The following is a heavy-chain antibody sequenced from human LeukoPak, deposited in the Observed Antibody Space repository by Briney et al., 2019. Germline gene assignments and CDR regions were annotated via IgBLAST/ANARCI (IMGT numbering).Heavy chain of an antibody. Sequence: GGSLRLSCVASGFTFSQYWMYWVRQVPGKGLEWVSRVNSDGSDTIYADSVKGRFTISRDNAKNTLFLQMNRLRAEDTAVYYCTRVQASWEIIGGYSFDYWGQGILVTVSS. CDR1: GFTFSQYW. CDR3: TRVQASWEIIGGYSFDY. CDR2: VNSDGSDT. D-gene: IGHD1-26*01. V-gene: IGHV3-74*01. J-gene: IGHJ4*02.